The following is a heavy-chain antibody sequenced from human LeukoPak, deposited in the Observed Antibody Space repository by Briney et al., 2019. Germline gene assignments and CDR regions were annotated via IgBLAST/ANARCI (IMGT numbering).Heavy chain of an antibody. Sequence: ASVKVSCKASGYTFTGYYLHWVRQAPGQGLEWLGWINPNSGVANYAQKFQGRVTITADKSTSTAYMELSSLRSEDTAVYYCARDVTDCSSTSCYGRGLNWFDPWGQGTLVTVSS. CDR2: INPNSGVA. J-gene: IGHJ5*02. D-gene: IGHD2-2*01. CDR3: ARDVTDCSSTSCYGRGLNWFDP. V-gene: IGHV1-2*02. CDR1: GYTFTGYY.